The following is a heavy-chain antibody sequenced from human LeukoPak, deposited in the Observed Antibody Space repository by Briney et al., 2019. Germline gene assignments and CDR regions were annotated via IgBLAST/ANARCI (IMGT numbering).Heavy chain of an antibody. D-gene: IGHD1-1*01. CDR1: GFTISSYW. CDR3: AKFSSSETTAFDY. V-gene: IGHV3-23*01. J-gene: IGHJ4*02. CDR2: ISGSAGST. Sequence: PGGSLRLSCAATGFTISSYWMSWVRQAPGKGLEWVSAISGSAGSTYYAESVKGRFTISRGNSKNTLYLQMNSLRAEDTAVYYCAKFSSSETTAFDYWGQGTLVTVSS.